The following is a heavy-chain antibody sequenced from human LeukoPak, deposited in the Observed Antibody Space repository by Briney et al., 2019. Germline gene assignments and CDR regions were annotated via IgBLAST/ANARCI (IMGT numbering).Heavy chain of an antibody. V-gene: IGHV4-34*01. Sequence: SETLSLTCAVYGVSFSGYYWSWIRQPPGKGLEWIGEINHSGSTNYNPSLKSRVTISVDTSKNQFSLKLSSVTAADTAVYYCARGGYYDSSGYYSHDAFDIWGQGTMVTVSS. D-gene: IGHD3-22*01. CDR1: GVSFSGYY. J-gene: IGHJ3*02. CDR3: ARGGYYDSSGYYSHDAFDI. CDR2: INHSGST.